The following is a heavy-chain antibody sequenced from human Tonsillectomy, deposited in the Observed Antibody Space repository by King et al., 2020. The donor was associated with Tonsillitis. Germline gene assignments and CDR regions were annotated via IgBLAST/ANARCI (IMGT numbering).Heavy chain of an antibody. V-gene: IGHV3-53*01. Sequence: VQLVESGGGLIQPGGSLRLSCAASGFTVSSNYMSWVRQAPGKGLEWVSVIYSGGSTYYADSVKDRFTISRDNSKNTLYLQMNSLRAEDTAVYYCARDGSGIAAAGYFDYWGQGTLVTVSS. D-gene: IGHD6-13*01. CDR1: GFTVSSNY. CDR3: ARDGSGIAAAGYFDY. CDR2: IYSGGST. J-gene: IGHJ4*02.